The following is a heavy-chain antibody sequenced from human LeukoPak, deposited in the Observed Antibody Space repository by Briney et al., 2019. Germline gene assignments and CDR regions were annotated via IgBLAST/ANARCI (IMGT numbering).Heavy chain of an antibody. CDR1: GFTLSSYG. CDR2: SSLSGEIT. D-gene: IGHD1-1*01. CDR3: ASHRSTGGNVEY. J-gene: IGHJ4*02. Sequence: VPPGGSLILSCAFSGFTLSSYGLPWARPAPGKGLGWVSFSSLSGEITEYGDSVKGRFTMYRDNSQSRVYLQMNNLRAEDTAVYYCASHRSTGGNVEYWGQGTLVTVSS. V-gene: IGHV3-23*01.